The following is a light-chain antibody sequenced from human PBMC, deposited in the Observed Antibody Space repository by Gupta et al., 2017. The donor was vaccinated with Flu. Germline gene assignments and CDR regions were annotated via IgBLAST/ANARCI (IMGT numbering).Light chain of an antibody. CDR2: LSS. CDR3: NQSLPAPYS. J-gene: IGKJ2*03. Sequence: EIVMTQSPLSLPVTPGEPASISCRSTQILRHSNGYKYLDWYLQRPGQPPQLLITLSSRRASGVPDRFSGTGSGTDFTLTIDSVEAEDVGVYYCNQSLPAPYSFGQGTKLDIK. CDR1: QILRHSNGYKY. V-gene: IGKV2-28*01.